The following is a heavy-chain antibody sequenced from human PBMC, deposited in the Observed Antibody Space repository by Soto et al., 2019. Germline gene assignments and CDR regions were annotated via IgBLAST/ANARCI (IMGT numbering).Heavy chain of an antibody. CDR1: GGSFSGYY. V-gene: IGHV4-34*01. Sequence: ETLSLTCAVYGGSFSGYYWSWIRQPPGKGLEWIGEINHSGSTNYNPSLKSRVTISVDTSKNQFSLKLSSVTAADTAVYYCARGIPYYDILTGYYNSYYYYGMDVWGQGTTVTVSS. CDR3: ARGIPYYDILTGYYNSYYYYGMDV. J-gene: IGHJ6*02. CDR2: INHSGST. D-gene: IGHD3-9*01.